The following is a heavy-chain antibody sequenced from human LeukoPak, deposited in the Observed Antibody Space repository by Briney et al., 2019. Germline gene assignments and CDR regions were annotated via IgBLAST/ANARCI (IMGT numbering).Heavy chain of an antibody. D-gene: IGHD6-19*01. J-gene: IGHJ4*02. V-gene: IGHV3-53*01. CDR3: ARVTGYSSGWLFDY. CDR1: GFTVSSNY. Sequence: GGSLRLSCAASGFTVSSNYMSWVRQAPGKGPEWVSVIYSGGSTYYADSVKGRFTISRDNSKNTLYLQMNSLRAEDTAVYYCARVTGYSSGWLFDYWGQGTLVTVSS. CDR2: IYSGGST.